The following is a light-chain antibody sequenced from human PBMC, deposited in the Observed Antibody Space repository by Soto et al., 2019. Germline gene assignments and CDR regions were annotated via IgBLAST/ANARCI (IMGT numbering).Light chain of an antibody. CDR1: QTISKY. V-gene: IGKV1-39*01. CDR2: AAS. J-gene: IGKJ5*01. Sequence: DIQMTQSPASLTASVGDRVTITCRASQTISKYLSWYQQKPGKAPKLLIYAASNLHSGVPSRFIGSGSGTDFTLTISSLQPEDFATYYCQQTYSLPPVTFGQGTRLV. CDR3: QQTYSLPPVT.